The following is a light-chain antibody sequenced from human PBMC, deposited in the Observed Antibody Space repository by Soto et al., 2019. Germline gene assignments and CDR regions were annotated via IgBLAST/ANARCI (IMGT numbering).Light chain of an antibody. V-gene: IGLV2-14*01. CDR2: EVS. CDR3: SSYPSRSTHVV. J-gene: IGLJ2*01. Sequence: QSALTQPASVSGSPGQSITISCTGTSSDVGGYNYVSWYQQHPGKAPKLMIYEVSNRPSGVSNRFSGSKSGNTASLTISGLQAEDEADYYCSSYPSRSTHVVFGGGTKLTVL. CDR1: SSDVGGYNY.